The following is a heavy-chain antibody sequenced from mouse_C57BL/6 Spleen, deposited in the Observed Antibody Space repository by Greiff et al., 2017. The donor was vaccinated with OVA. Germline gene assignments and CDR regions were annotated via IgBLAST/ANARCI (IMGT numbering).Heavy chain of an antibody. CDR1: GFTFSSYG. Sequence: EVQVVESGGDLVKPGGSLKLSCAASGFTFSSYGMSWVRQTPDKRLEWVATISSGGSYTYYPDSVKGRFTISRDNAKNTLYLQMSSLKSEDTAMYYCARAYDYDVAWFAYWGQGTLVTVSA. D-gene: IGHD2-4*01. J-gene: IGHJ3*01. V-gene: IGHV5-6*01. CDR3: ARAYDYDVAWFAY. CDR2: ISSGGSYT.